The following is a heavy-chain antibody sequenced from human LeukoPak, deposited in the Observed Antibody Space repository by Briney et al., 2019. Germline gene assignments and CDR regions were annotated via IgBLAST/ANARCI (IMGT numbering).Heavy chain of an antibody. J-gene: IGHJ6*03. Sequence: GGSLRLSCAGTGFKFSDKAMHWVRQAPGKGLEWVAVISYDGSNQNYADSVEGRFTISRDNSDNTQFLEMNSLRPEDTAVYYCARDGAARLLRYYYYMDLWGKGTTVTVSS. D-gene: IGHD6-6*01. V-gene: IGHV3-30*03. CDR3: ARDGAARLLRYYYYMDL. CDR1: GFKFSDKA. CDR2: ISYDGSNQ.